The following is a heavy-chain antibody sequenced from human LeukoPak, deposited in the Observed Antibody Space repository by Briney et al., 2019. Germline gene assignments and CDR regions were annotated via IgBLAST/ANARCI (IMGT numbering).Heavy chain of an antibody. CDR2: INPNSGDT. D-gene: IGHD3-16*01. CDR3: ATQRGSYLWGTDFDY. J-gene: IGHJ4*02. Sequence: ASVKVSCKASGYTFTGYYMHWVRPAPGQGLEWMGWINPNSGDTKYAQKFQGRVTMTRDTSISTAYMELSRLRSDDTALYYCATQRGSYLWGTDFDYWGQGTLVTVSS. CDR1: GYTFTGYY. V-gene: IGHV1-2*02.